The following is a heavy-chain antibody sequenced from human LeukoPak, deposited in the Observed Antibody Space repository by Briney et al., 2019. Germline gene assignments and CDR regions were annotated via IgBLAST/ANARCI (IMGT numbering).Heavy chain of an antibody. J-gene: IGHJ3*02. D-gene: IGHD6-6*01. V-gene: IGHV3-9*03. CDR2: ISWNSGSI. CDR1: GFTFDDYA. Sequence: GGSLRLSCAASGFTFDDYAMHWVRQAPGKGLEWVSGISWNSGSIGYADSVKGRFTISRDNAKNSLYLQMNSLRAEDMALYYCAKGSSHSSFDAFDIWGQGTMVTVSS. CDR3: AKGSSHSSFDAFDI.